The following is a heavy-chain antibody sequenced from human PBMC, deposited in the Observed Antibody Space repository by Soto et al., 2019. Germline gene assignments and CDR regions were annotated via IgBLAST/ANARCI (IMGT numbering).Heavy chain of an antibody. CDR3: ARGSHIYCSSATCSHDVFDI. Sequence: GASVKVSCKASGYTFTGYYIRWVRQAPGQGHEWMGWINPNSGGTNYAQKFQGWVTVTRDTSISTAYMELRRLKSDDTAVYYCARGSHIYCSSATCSHDVFDIWGQGTMVTVSS. CDR2: INPNSGGT. J-gene: IGHJ3*02. CDR1: GYTFTGYY. D-gene: IGHD2-2*01. V-gene: IGHV1-2*04.